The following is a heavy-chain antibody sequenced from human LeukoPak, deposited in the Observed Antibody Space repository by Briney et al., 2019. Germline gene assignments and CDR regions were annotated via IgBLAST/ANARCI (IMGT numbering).Heavy chain of an antibody. D-gene: IGHD5-18*01. Sequence: ASVKVSCKVSGYTLTELSMHWVRQAPGKGLEWMGGFDPEDGETIYAQKFQGRVTMTEDTSTDTAYMELSSLRSEDTAVYYCATPVGDSYGIVFDYWGQGTLVTVSS. CDR1: GYTLTELS. CDR3: ATPVGDSYGIVFDY. CDR2: FDPEDGET. V-gene: IGHV1-24*01. J-gene: IGHJ4*02.